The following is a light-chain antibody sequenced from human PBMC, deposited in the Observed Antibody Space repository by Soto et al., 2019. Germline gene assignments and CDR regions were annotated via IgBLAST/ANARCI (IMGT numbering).Light chain of an antibody. CDR2: EDN. J-gene: IGLJ3*02. V-gene: IGLV6-57*04. Sequence: NFMLTQPHSVSESPGKTVTISCTRSSGSIASKSVQWYQQRPGSAPTTVIYEDNQRPSGVPDRFSGSIDRSSNSASLTISGLKTEDEADYYCQSYDSSNWVFGGGTQLTVL. CDR3: QSYDSSNWV. CDR1: SGSIASKS.